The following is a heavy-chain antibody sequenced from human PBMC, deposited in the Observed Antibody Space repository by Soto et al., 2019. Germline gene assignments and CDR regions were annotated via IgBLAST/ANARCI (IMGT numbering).Heavy chain of an antibody. V-gene: IGHV1-69*06. CDR1: GGNFTSYA. J-gene: IGHJ6*02. CDR3: ARVPLPTSVYAMDV. D-gene: IGHD2-8*01. Sequence: QVQLVQTGAEVKKPGSSVKVSCKVYGGNFTSYAINWVRQAPGQGLEWMGWIIPVLGTAYYAQKIQGRATITADKSTTTAYMELSGLTSEDTAVYYCARVPLPTSVYAMDVWGQGTTVSVSS. CDR2: IIPVLGTA.